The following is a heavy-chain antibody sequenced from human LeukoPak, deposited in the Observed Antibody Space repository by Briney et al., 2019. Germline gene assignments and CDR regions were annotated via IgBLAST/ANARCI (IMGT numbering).Heavy chain of an antibody. CDR2: IYSGGST. J-gene: IGHJ4*02. Sequence: GGSLRLSCAASGFIVSNKYMTWVRQAPGKGLEWVSVIYSGGSTYYADSVKGRFTISRDNSKNTLYLQMNSLRAEDTAVHYCAKKGDSDWYVDYWGQGTLVTVSS. V-gene: IGHV3-53*01. CDR3: AKKGDSDWYVDY. CDR1: GFIVSNKY. D-gene: IGHD6-19*01.